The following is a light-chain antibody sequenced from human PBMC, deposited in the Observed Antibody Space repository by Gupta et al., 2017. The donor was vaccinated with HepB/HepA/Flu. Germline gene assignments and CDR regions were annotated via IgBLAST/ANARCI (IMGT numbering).Light chain of an antibody. J-gene: IGKJ3*01. Sequence: VGDRATITCRASQTISIWLAWYQQKPGEAPKLLIYRASSLQTGVPSRFSGSGSGTEFTLTISSLQPDDFATYYCQQYNSYLSFGPGTKVDIK. CDR3: QQYNSYLS. CDR1: QTISIW. V-gene: IGKV1-5*03. CDR2: RAS.